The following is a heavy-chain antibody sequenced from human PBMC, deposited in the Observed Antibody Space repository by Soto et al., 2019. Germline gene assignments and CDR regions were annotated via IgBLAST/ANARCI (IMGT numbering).Heavy chain of an antibody. CDR1: GGSFSGYY. D-gene: IGHD3-10*01. J-gene: IGHJ6*02. Sequence: SETLSLTCAVYGGSFSGYYWSWIRQPPGKGLEWIGEINHSGSTNYNVSLKSRVSISVDSSKNQFALKMNSVTAADTAVYYCARRQMVRGAIIPYYHYGLDVWGQGTSVTVSS. V-gene: IGHV4-34*01. CDR2: INHSGST. CDR3: ARRQMVRGAIIPYYHYGLDV.